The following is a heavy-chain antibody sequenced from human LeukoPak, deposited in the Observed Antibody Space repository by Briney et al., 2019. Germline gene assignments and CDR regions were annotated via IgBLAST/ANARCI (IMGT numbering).Heavy chain of an antibody. CDR3: ARVAVAVAEDY. J-gene: IGHJ4*02. D-gene: IGHD6-19*01. CDR2: ISSSSSYI. Sequence: GGSLRLSCAASGFTFSSYSMNWVRQAPGRGVEWVSAISSSSSYIYYADSVKGRFTISRDNAKNSLYLQMNSLRAEDTAVYYCARVAVAVAEDYWGQGTLVTVSS. CDR1: GFTFSSYS. V-gene: IGHV3-21*01.